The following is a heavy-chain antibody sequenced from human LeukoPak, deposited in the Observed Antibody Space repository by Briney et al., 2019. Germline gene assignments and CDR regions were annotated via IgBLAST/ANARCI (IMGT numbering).Heavy chain of an antibody. D-gene: IGHD4-11*01. Sequence: PGGSLRLSCAASGFTFSSYAMSWVRQAPGKGLEWVSSISSGGGSTYYADSVKGRFTISRDNSKNTQYLQMNSLRAEDAAVYYCVKDRTGNYVAWFDPWGQGTLVTVSS. CDR1: GFTFSSYA. CDR3: VKDRTGNYVAWFDP. CDR2: ISSGGGST. V-gene: IGHV3-23*01. J-gene: IGHJ5*02.